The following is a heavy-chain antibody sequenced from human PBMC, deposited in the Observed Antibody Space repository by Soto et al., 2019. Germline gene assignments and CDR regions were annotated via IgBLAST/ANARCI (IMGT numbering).Heavy chain of an antibody. J-gene: IGHJ4*02. CDR3: ARRHETSLCFDY. V-gene: IGHV3-23*01. Sequence: EVQLLESGGGLVQPGGSLRVSCATSGFTFSGHAMSWVRQAPGKGLEWVSGINGGGSGTYYADSVRGRFTISRDNSKNTLYLQMNSLSAEDMAVYFCARRHETSLCFDYGGQGTLATFSS. CDR2: INGGGSGT. D-gene: IGHD1-1*01. CDR1: GFTFSGHA.